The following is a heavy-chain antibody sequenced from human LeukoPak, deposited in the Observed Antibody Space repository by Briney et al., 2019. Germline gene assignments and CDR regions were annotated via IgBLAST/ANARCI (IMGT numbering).Heavy chain of an antibody. CDR3: ARERGYCSSTSCYTRWFDP. D-gene: IGHD2-2*02. J-gene: IGHJ5*02. CDR1: GYTFTSYD. Sequence: ASVKVSCKASGYTFTSYDINWVRQATGQGLEWMGWTNPNSGNTGYAQKFQGRVTMTRNTSISTAYMELSSLRSEDTAVYYCARERGYCSSTSCYTRWFDPWGQGTLVTVSS. CDR2: TNPNSGNT. V-gene: IGHV1-8*01.